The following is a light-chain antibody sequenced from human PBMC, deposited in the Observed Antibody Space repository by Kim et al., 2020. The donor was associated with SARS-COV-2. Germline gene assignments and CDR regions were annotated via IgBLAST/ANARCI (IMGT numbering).Light chain of an antibody. Sequence: DIQMTQSPSSLSASVGDRVTITCRASQDIGNYLAWYQQRPGKPPKLLIFAASTLQSGVPSRFSGIRSGTDFTLIISSLQPEDVATYFCQKYNSGPITFGQGTRLEIK. J-gene: IGKJ5*01. V-gene: IGKV1-27*01. CDR1: QDIGNY. CDR2: AAS. CDR3: QKYNSGPIT.